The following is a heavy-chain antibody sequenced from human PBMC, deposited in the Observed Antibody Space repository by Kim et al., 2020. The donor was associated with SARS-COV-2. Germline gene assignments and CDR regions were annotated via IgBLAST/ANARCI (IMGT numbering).Heavy chain of an antibody. J-gene: IGHJ4*02. D-gene: IGHD5-12*01. CDR1: GFTFSSYA. CDR2: ISYDGSNK. CDR3: ASSDGYNSPPHFDY. V-gene: IGHV3-30-3*01. Sequence: GGSLRLSCAASGFTFSSYAMHWVRQAPGKGLEWVAVISYDGSNKYYADSVKGRFTISRDNSKNTLYLQMNSLRAEDTAVYYCASSDGYNSPPHFDYWGQG.